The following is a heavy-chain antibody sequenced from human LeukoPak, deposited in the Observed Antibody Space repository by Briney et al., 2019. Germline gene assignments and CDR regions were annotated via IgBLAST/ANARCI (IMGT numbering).Heavy chain of an antibody. CDR3: ARGFNRGFDP. Sequence: PGGSLRLSCAASGFAFSTYPVHWVRQAPGKGLEWVAVISYDGSNKYYADSVKDRFAFSRDNSKNTVYLQMNSLRAEDTAVYYCARGFNRGFDPWGQGTLVTVSS. J-gene: IGHJ5*02. D-gene: IGHD1-14*01. CDR1: GFAFSTYP. CDR2: ISYDGSNK. V-gene: IGHV3-30*09.